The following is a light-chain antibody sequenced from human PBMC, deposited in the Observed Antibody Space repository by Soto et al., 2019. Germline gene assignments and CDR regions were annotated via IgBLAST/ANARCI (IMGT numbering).Light chain of an antibody. CDR1: SGHSSYA. V-gene: IGLV4-69*01. Sequence: QPVLTQSPSASASLGASVNLTCTLSSGHSSYAIAWHQQQPEKGPRYLMKLNSDGSHSKGDGIPDRFSGSSSGAERYLTISSLQSEDEADYYCQTWGTGIHVFGGGTQLTVL. CDR3: QTWGTGIHV. CDR2: LNSDGSH. J-gene: IGLJ7*01.